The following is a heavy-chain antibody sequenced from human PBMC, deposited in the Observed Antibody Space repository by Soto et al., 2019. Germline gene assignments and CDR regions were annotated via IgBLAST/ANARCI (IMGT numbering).Heavy chain of an antibody. CDR2: IYYSGST. Sequence: QLQLQESGPGLVKPSETLSLTCIVSGGSISSSSYYWGWIRQPPGKGLEWIGSIYYSGSTYYNPSLKSRVTISVDTSKNQFSLKLSSVTAADTAVYYCARPLVRGVISDYWGQGTLVTVSS. CDR1: GGSISSSSYY. D-gene: IGHD3-10*01. J-gene: IGHJ4*02. V-gene: IGHV4-39*01. CDR3: ARPLVRGVISDY.